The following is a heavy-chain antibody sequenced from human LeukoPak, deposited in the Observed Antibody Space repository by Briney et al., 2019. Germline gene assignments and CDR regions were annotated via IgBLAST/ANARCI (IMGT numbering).Heavy chain of an antibody. CDR2: VYYSGST. Sequence: PSETLSLTCTVSGGSISSSSHFWGWIRQPPGKGLEWIASVYYSGSTYYSPSLKSRVTISVDTSKNQFSLKLTVTAADTAVYYCARSGGTLPNFDFWGQGTPVTVSS. D-gene: IGHD1-26*01. V-gene: IGHV4-39*01. CDR3: ARSGGTLPNFDF. CDR1: GGSISSSSHF. J-gene: IGHJ4*02.